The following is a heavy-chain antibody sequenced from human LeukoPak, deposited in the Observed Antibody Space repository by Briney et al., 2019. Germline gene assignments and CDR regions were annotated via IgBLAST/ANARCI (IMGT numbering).Heavy chain of an antibody. CDR2: ISSNGGST. D-gene: IGHD5-12*01. J-gene: IGHJ4*02. V-gene: IGHV3-64*01. Sequence: GGSLRLSCAASGFTFSSYAMHWVRQAPGKGLEYVSAISSNGGSTYYANSVKGRFTISRDNSKNTPYLQMGSLRAEDMAVYYCAKDEDIVATIWGQGTLVTVSS. CDR1: GFTFSSYA. CDR3: AKDEDIVATI.